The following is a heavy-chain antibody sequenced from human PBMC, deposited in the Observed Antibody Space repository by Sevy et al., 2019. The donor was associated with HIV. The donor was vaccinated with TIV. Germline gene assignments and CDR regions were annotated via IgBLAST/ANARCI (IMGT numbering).Heavy chain of an antibody. Sequence: GGSLRLSCAASGFTFSSYAMSWVRQAPGKGLEWVSAISGSGGSTYYADSVKGRFTISRDNSKNTLYLQMNSLRAEDTAVYYCAKISGLRYFDWLLYPFDYWGQGTLVTVSS. CDR3: AKISGLRYFDWLLYPFDY. V-gene: IGHV3-23*01. CDR2: ISGSGGST. CDR1: GFTFSSYA. J-gene: IGHJ4*02. D-gene: IGHD3-9*01.